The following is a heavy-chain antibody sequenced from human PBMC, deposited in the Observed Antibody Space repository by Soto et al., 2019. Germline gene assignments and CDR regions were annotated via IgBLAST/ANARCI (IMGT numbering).Heavy chain of an antibody. CDR1: GGSINSGDYY. CDR2: IFHSGST. J-gene: IGHJ6*02. Sequence: SETLSLTCTVSGGSINSGDYYWTWVRQPPGKGLEWIGNIFHSGSTYYTPSLQSRVTISLDTSKNHFSLKLSSVTPADTAVYYCARDRYYGSGTYYNFYSGMDVWGQGTTVTV. D-gene: IGHD3-10*01. V-gene: IGHV4-30-4*01. CDR3: ARDRYYGSGTYYNFYSGMDV.